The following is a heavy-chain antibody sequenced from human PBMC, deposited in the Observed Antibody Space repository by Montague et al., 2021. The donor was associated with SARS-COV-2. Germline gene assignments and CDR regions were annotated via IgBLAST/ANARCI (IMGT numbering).Heavy chain of an antibody. CDR1: GFSLSTSGMC. D-gene: IGHD3-16*02. V-gene: IGHV2-70*01. CDR2: IDWDDDK. CDR3: ARIRRVDDYVWGSYRYAPFDY. J-gene: IGHJ4*02. Sequence: PALVKPTKTLTRTCTFSGFSLSTSGMCVSWIRQPPGKALEWLALIDWDDDKYYSTSLKTRLTISKDTSKNQVVLTMTNMDPVDTVTYYCARIRRVDDYVWGSYRYAPFDYWGQGTLVTVSS.